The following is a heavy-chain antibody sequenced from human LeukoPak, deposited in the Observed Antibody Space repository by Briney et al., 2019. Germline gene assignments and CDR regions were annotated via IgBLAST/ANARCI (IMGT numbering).Heavy chain of an antibody. CDR1: DGSISSGSYY. Sequence: PSETLSLTCTVSDGSISSGSYYWRWLRQPAGKGLEWIGRIYTSGSTNYNPSLKSRVTISVDTSKNQFSLKLSSVTAADTAVYYCASTTVTTDYYYGMDVWGQGTTVTVSS. J-gene: IGHJ6*02. V-gene: IGHV4-61*02. CDR2: IYTSGST. CDR3: ASTTVTTDYYYGMDV. D-gene: IGHD4-17*01.